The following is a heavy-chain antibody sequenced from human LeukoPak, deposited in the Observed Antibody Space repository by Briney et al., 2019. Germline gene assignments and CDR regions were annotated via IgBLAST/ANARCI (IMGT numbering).Heavy chain of an antibody. CDR3: ARLRRTTDTGGYYYYYDY. CDR2: INTVGSYI. CDR1: GFTVERYS. Sequence: GGSLRLSCGASGFTVERYSFNWVRQAPGKGLEWVSSINTVGSYIYYADSVKGRFTISRDNAENSVYLPMISLRVEDTAVYYCARLRRTTDTGGYYYYYDYWGQGTLVTVSS. V-gene: IGHV3-21*01. D-gene: IGHD3-22*01. J-gene: IGHJ4*02.